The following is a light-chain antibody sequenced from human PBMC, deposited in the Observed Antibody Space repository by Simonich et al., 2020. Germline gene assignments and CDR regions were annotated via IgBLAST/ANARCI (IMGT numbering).Light chain of an antibody. CDR3: SSYTSGSTWV. CDR2: DVS. V-gene: IGLV2-14*01. J-gene: IGLJ3*02. CDR1: SRDVGGYNY. Sequence: QSALTQPASVSGSPGQSITISCTGTSRDVGGYNYVSWYQQHPGKAPKLMIDDVSRRPSGVSNRFSGSKSGNTASLTISGLQAEDEADYYCSSYTSGSTWVFGGGTKLTVL.